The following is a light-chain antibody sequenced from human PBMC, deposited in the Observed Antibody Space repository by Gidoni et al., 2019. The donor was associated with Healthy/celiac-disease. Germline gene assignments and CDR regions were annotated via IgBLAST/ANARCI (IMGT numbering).Light chain of an antibody. J-gene: IGKJ1*01. CDR2: AAS. CDR3: QQSYSTPGT. Sequence: DIQMTQSPSSLSASVGDRVTITCRASQSISSYLNWYQQKPGKAPKILIYAASSLQSGGPSRFSGSGSGTDFTLTISSLQPEDFATYYCQQSYSTPGTFGQGTKVEIK. CDR1: QSISSY. V-gene: IGKV1-39*01.